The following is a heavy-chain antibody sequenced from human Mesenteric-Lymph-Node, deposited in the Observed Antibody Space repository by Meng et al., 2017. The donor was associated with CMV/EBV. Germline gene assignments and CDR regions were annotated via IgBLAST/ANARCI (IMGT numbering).Heavy chain of an antibody. Sequence: GESLKISCAASGFTFSSYGMHWVRQAPGKGLEWVAVIWYDGSNKYYADSVKGRFTISRDNSKNTLYLQMNSLRAEDTAVYYCARARCSSTSCYKGDYYYYGMDVWGQGTTVTVSS. CDR1: GFTFSSYG. J-gene: IGHJ6*02. CDR3: ARARCSSTSCYKGDYYYYGMDV. D-gene: IGHD2-2*02. CDR2: IWYDGSNK. V-gene: IGHV3-33*01.